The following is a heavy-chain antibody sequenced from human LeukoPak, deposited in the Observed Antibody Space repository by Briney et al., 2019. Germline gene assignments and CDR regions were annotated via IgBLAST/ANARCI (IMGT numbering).Heavy chain of an antibody. CDR3: ASQIVGAAPY. V-gene: IGHV3-66*04. CDR1: GFTVSSNY. CDR2: IYSGGST. D-gene: IGHD1-26*01. Sequence: GGSLRLSCAASGFTVSSNYMNWVRQAPGKGLEWVSIIYSGGSTYYADSVKGRFTISGDHSKNTLYLQMNSLRAEDTAVYYCASQIVGAAPYWGQGTLVTVSS. J-gene: IGHJ4*02.